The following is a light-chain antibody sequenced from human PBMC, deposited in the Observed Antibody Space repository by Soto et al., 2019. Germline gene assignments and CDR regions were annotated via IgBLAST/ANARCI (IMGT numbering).Light chain of an antibody. Sequence: EIASFPAPATMSMSPGESATLSCRATRSVSSYSAWYQQNPGQAPRLLIDDASSSPTDIPARFSGSGSGTDFTLTISSLEPEGFALYYYQDPSYRPIPFGQGTRLEI. CDR1: RSVSSY. CDR2: DAS. CDR3: QDPSYRPIP. V-gene: IGKV3-11*01. J-gene: IGKJ5*01.